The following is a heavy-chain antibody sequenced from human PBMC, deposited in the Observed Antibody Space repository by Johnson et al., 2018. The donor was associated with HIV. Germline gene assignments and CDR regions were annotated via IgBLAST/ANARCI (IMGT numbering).Heavy chain of an antibody. D-gene: IGHD1-26*01. J-gene: IGHJ3*01. CDR2: INWNGGST. Sequence: VESGGGVVRPGGSLRLSCAASGFTFDDYGMSWVRQAPGKGLEWVSGINWNGGSTGYADSVKGRFTISRDNAKNSLYLQMKSLRAEDTALYSCAGGGVIAGAATEALDLWGQGTMVIVSS. CDR3: AGGGVIAGAATEALDL. V-gene: IGHV3-20*04. CDR1: GFTFDDYG.